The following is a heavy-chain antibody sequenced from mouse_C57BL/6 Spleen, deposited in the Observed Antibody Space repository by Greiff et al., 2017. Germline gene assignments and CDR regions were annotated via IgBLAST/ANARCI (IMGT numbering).Heavy chain of an antibody. CDR1: GFSLTSYG. CDR2: IWSDGST. V-gene: IGHV2-6-1*01. Sequence: QVQLKESGPGLVAPSQSLSITCTVSGFSLTSYGVHWVRQPPGKGLEWLVVIWSDGSTTYNSALKSRLSISKDNSKSQVFLKMNSLQTDDTAMYYCAIQVYYDYDNWYFDVWGTGTTVTVSS. CDR3: AIQVYYDYDNWYFDV. D-gene: IGHD2-4*01. J-gene: IGHJ1*03.